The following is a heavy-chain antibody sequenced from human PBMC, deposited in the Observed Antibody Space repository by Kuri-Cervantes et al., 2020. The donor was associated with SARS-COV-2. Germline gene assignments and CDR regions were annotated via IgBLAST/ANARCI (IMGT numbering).Heavy chain of an antibody. Sequence: LRLSCTVSGGSISSGGYYWIWIRQPPGKGLEWIGYIYHSGSTYYNPSLKSRVTISVDRSKNQFSLKLSSVTAADTAVYYCAGDSRVGIAAAGLYYWGQGTLVTVSS. V-gene: IGHV4-30-2*01. CDR1: GGSISSGGYY. D-gene: IGHD6-13*01. CDR2: IYHSGST. J-gene: IGHJ4*02. CDR3: AGDSRVGIAAAGLYY.